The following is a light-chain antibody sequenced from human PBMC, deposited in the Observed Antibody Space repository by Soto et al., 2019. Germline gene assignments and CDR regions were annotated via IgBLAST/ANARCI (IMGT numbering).Light chain of an antibody. V-gene: IGLV2-8*01. J-gene: IGLJ1*01. CDR2: EVN. CDR3: SSYAGTNHYV. CDR1: SSDVGGYNY. Sequence: QSALTQPPSASGSPGQSVTISCTGTSSDVGGYNYVSWYQQHPGKAPKLMIYEVNKRPSGVPDRFSGSKSGNTASLTVSGLQAEDEADYYCSSYAGTNHYVFGTGTKLTVL.